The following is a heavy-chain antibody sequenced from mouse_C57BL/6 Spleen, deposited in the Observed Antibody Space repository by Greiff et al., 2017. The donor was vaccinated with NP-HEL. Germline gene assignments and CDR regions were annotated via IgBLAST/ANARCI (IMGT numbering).Heavy chain of an antibody. D-gene: IGHD2-4*01. CDR2: IYPGDGDT. J-gene: IGHJ4*01. CDR1: GYAFSSSW. Sequence: QVQLQQSGPELVKPGAPVKISCKASGYAFSSSWMNWVKQRPGKGLEWIGRIYPGDGDTNYNGKFKGKATLTADKSSSTAYMQLSSLTSEDSAVYFCARDLLREDAMDYWGQGTSVTVSS. CDR3: ARDLLREDAMDY. V-gene: IGHV1-82*01.